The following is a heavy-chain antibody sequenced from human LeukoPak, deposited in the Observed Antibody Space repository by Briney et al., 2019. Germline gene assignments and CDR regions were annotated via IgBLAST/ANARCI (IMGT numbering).Heavy chain of an antibody. D-gene: IGHD5-12*01. Sequence: SETLSLTCAVYGGSFSGYYWSWIRQPAGKGLEWIGEINHRGSTNYTPSLKSRVTISVATSKNQFSLKLSSVTAADTAVYYSARGPGYSGYDWTIPTLDYWGQGTLVTVSS. V-gene: IGHV4-34*01. CDR2: INHRGST. CDR1: GGSFSGYY. CDR3: ARGPGYSGYDWTIPTLDY. J-gene: IGHJ4*02.